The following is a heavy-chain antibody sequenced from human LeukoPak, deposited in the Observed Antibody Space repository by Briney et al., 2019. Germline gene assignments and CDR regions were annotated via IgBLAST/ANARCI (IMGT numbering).Heavy chain of an antibody. J-gene: IGHJ4*02. CDR1: GYTFTIYY. Sequence: ASVKVSCKASGYTFTIYYRHWVRQAPGQGLEWMGIINPSGGSTSYAQKFQGRVTMTRDTSTSTVYMELSSLRSEDTAVYYCARTYGGNSAVGYWGQGTLVTVSS. D-gene: IGHD4-23*01. CDR2: INPSGGST. CDR3: ARTYGGNSAVGY. V-gene: IGHV1-46*01.